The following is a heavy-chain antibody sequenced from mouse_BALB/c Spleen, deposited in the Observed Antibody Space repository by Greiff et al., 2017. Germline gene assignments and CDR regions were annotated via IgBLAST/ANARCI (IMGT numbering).Heavy chain of an antibody. V-gene: IGHV3-8*02. CDR2: ISYSGST. D-gene: IGHD3-3*01. Sequence: EVQLVESGPSLVKPSQTLSLTCSVTGDSITSGYWNWIRKFPGNKLEYMGYISYSGSTYYNPSLKSRISITLDTSTNPYYLQLNSVTTEDTATYYCAIYRDGSWYFDVWGAGTTVTVSS. CDR3: AIYRDGSWYFDV. J-gene: IGHJ1*01. CDR1: GDSITSGY.